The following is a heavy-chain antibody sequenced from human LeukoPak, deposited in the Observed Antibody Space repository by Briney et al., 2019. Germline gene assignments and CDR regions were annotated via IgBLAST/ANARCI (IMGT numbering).Heavy chain of an antibody. Sequence: SETLSLTCTVSGGSISSYYWGWIRQPPGKGLEWIGSIYYSGSTYYNPSLKSRVTISVDTSKNQFSLKLSSVTAADTAVYYCAANGDYQIDYFDYWGQGTLVTVSS. D-gene: IGHD4-17*01. V-gene: IGHV4-39*07. CDR1: GGSISSYY. J-gene: IGHJ4*02. CDR3: AANGDYQIDYFDY. CDR2: IYYSGST.